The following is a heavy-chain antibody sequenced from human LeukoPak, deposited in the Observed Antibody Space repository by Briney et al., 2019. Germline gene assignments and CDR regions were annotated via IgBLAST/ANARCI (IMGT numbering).Heavy chain of an antibody. D-gene: IGHD3/OR15-3a*01. CDR2: ISSSSSYT. J-gene: IGHJ4*02. CDR1: GFTFSDYY. Sequence: GGSLRLSCAASGFTFSDYYMSWIRQAPGKGLEWVSYISSSSSYTNYADSVKSRFTISRDNAKNSLYLQMNSLRAEDTAVYYCARAGTGYFTVGGNFDYWGQGTLVTVSS. V-gene: IGHV3-11*06. CDR3: ARAGTGYFTVGGNFDY.